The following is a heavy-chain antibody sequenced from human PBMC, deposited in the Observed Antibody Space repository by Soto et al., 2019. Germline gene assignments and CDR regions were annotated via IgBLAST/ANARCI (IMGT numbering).Heavy chain of an antibody. J-gene: IGHJ4*02. CDR1: EFSFSSYW. V-gene: IGHV3-74*01. Sequence: EVQLVESGGGLVQPGGSLRLSCTASEFSFSSYWMHWVRQAPGKGLVWVSRINIDGTSTTYADSVKGRFTISRDNAKNMVYLQMNSLRAEDTAVYYCARGNVAVAVRGLFDYWGQGTLVTVSS. CDR2: INIDGTST. D-gene: IGHD6-19*01. CDR3: ARGNVAVAVRGLFDY.